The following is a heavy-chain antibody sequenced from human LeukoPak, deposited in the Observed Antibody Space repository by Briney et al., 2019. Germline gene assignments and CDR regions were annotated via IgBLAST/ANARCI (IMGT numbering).Heavy chain of an antibody. CDR2: IKQDGSEK. CDR1: GFSFSSYW. V-gene: IGHV3-7*01. Sequence: GGSLRLSCAASGFSFSSYWMSWVRQAPGKGLEWVANIKQDGSEKYYVDSVKGRFTISRDNAKNSLYLQMNSLRAEDTAVYYCVRLIAAAATGWFDPRGQGTLVTVSS. D-gene: IGHD6-13*01. CDR3: VRLIAAAATGWFDP. J-gene: IGHJ5*02.